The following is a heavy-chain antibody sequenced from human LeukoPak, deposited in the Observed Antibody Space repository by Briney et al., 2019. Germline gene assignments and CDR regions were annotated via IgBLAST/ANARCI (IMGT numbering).Heavy chain of an antibody. CDR3: ARDNKYYYDSTGYQDY. V-gene: IGHV3-33*01. CDR2: ILHDGRDK. D-gene: IGHD3-22*01. Sequence: GGSLRLSCATSGFTFTDHGMHWVRQAPGKGLEWVAFILHDGRDKQYVDSVEGRFTISRDNSKNTLYLEMNSLRAEDTAVYYCARDNKYYYDSTGYQDYWGQGTLVIVPP. CDR1: GFTFTDHG. J-gene: IGHJ4*02.